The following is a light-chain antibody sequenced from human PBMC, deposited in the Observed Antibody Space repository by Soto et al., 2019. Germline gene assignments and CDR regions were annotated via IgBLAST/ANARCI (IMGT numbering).Light chain of an antibody. CDR1: TGPVTSGHY. CDR2: ETS. J-gene: IGLJ3*02. CDR3: LLSFRGAGV. Sequence: QAVVTQEPSLTVSPGGTVTLTCGSSTGPVTSGHYPYWFQQKPGQAPRALIYETSNKHSWTPARFSGSLLGGKAALTLSGAQPEDEADYYCLLSFRGAGVFGGGTQLTVL. V-gene: IGLV7-46*01.